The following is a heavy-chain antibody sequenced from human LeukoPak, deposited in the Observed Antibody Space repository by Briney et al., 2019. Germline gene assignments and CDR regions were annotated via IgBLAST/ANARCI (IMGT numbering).Heavy chain of an antibody. Sequence: GGSLRLSCAASGFTFSYYAMHWVRQAPGKGLEWVAFISSDGSDKYYADSMKGRFTISRDNSKNTLYLRMTSLRGEDTAMYYCAREGTARDAFDIWGQGTMVTVSS. V-gene: IGHV3-30-3*01. CDR2: ISSDGSDK. J-gene: IGHJ3*02. D-gene: IGHD2-21*02. CDR3: AREGTARDAFDI. CDR1: GFTFSYYA.